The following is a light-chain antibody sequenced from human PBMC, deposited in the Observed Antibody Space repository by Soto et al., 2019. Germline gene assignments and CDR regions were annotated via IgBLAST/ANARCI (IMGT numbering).Light chain of an antibody. CDR3: QQFNSYPIT. J-gene: IGKJ5*01. Sequence: VMTQSPATLSVSPGERATLSCRATQSVSSNLGWYQQKPGKAPRLLIHGASTRTTGIPARFRGSGSGTEFTLTISSLQPEDFATYYCQQFNSYPITFGQGTRLEIK. V-gene: IGKV3-15*01. CDR1: QSVSSN. CDR2: GAS.